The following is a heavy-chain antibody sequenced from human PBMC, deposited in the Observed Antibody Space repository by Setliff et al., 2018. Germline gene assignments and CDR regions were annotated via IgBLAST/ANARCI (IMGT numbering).Heavy chain of an antibody. CDR2: IKQDGTNT. Sequence: PGGSLRLSCAASGFIFSTYWMSWVRQAPGKGLEWVANIKQDGTNTNYADSVKGRFTISRDNAKNTLYLQMNSLRAADTAVYYCVKGTNVVMVYTGFDHWGQGTLVTVSS. D-gene: IGHD2-8*01. V-gene: IGHV3-7*03. CDR1: GFIFSTYW. J-gene: IGHJ4*01. CDR3: VKGTNVVMVYTGFDH.